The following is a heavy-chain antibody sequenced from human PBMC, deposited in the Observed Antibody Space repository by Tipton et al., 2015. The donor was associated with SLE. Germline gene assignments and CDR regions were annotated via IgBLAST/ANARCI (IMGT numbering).Heavy chain of an antibody. Sequence: GLVKPSETVSLTCTVSGYSITSGYYWGWIRQTPGKGLEWLGTIYHSGTTYYNPSLKSRLTLSIDTSKNQFSLKLSSVTAADTAVYYCVRLELPATKADYWGPGTLVTVSS. J-gene: IGHJ4*02. CDR1: GYSITSGYY. CDR2: IYHSGTT. V-gene: IGHV4-38-2*02. CDR3: VRLELPATKADY. D-gene: IGHD5-24*01.